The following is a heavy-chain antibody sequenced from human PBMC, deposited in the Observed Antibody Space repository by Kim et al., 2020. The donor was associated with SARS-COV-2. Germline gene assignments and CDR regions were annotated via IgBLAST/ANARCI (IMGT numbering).Heavy chain of an antibody. D-gene: IGHD3-22*01. Sequence: GGSLRLSCTASGFTFSSYGMHWVRQAPGKGLEWVAVIWYDGSNKYYADSVKGRFTISRDNSKNMLYLQMNSLRAEDTALYYCARDRGYLYYFDYWGQGTL. CDR3: ARDRGYLYYFDY. CDR2: IWYDGSNK. V-gene: IGHV3-33*01. CDR1: GFTFSSYG. J-gene: IGHJ4*02.